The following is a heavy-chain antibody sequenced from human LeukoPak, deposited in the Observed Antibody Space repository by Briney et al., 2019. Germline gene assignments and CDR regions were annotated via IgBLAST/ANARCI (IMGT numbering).Heavy chain of an antibody. CDR3: VKAEAYYYDSSGSIYFDY. D-gene: IGHD3-22*01. V-gene: IGHV3-64D*06. J-gene: IGHJ4*02. Sequence: PGGSLRLSCSASGFTFSNYAMHWVRQSPGKGPEYVSAISTTGGSTYYADSVKGRFTISRDNSKNTLYLQMSSLRAEDTAVYYCVKAEAYYYDSSGSIYFDYWGQGTLVTVSS. CDR2: ISTTGGST. CDR1: GFTFSNYA.